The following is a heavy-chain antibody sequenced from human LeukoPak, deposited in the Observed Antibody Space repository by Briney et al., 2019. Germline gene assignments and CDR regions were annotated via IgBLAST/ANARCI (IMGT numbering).Heavy chain of an antibody. CDR2: ISSDGNEK. CDR3: ARDTLYCSSTSCYDGHYYYYMDV. CDR1: GFTFSSYG. J-gene: IGHJ6*03. Sequence: GGSLRLSCAASGFTFSSYGMHWVRQAPGKGLEWVAVISSDGNEKYYADSVKGRFTISRDNSKNTLYLEMNNMRPEDTAVYYCARDTLYCSSTSCYDGHYYYYMDVWGKGTTVTVSS. D-gene: IGHD2-2*01. V-gene: IGHV3-30*03.